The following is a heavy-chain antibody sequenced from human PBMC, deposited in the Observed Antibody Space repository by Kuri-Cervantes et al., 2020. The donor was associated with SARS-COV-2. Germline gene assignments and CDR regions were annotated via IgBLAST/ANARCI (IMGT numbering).Heavy chain of an antibody. Sequence: GGSLRLSCAASGFTFNSYSMNWVRQAPGKGLEWVSSISTSSSYIYYADSVKGRFTISRDTAKNSLYLQMHSLRAEDTAVYYCASGGSSGYFNYWGQGTLVTVSS. CDR1: GFTFNSYS. J-gene: IGHJ4*02. CDR3: ASGGSSGYFNY. CDR2: ISTSSSYI. D-gene: IGHD3-22*01. V-gene: IGHV3-21*01.